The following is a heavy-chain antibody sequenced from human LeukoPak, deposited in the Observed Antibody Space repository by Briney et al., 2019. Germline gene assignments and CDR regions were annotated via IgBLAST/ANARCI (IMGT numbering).Heavy chain of an antibody. CDR3: ARGGSGSS. CDR1: GFMFSNYW. Sequence: AGGSLRLSCAASGFMFSNYWMNWVRQAPGNGLEWVATIKEDGGEKYYVDSVKGRFTISRDNAKNSLSLQMSTLRVEDTAVYYCARGGSGSSWGQGTLVTVSS. V-gene: IGHV3-7*04. CDR2: IKEDGGEK. J-gene: IGHJ5*02. D-gene: IGHD3-10*01.